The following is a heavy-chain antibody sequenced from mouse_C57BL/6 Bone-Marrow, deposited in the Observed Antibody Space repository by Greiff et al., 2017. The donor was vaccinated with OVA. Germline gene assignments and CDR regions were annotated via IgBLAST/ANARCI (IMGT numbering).Heavy chain of an antibody. CDR2: IYPGDGDT. Sequence: QVQLQQSGAELVKPGASVKISCKASGYAFSSYWMNWVKQRPGKGLEWIGQIYPGDGDTNYNGKFKGKATLTADKSSSTAYMQLSSLTSEDSAVYYCARPLITTVPYWYFDVWGTGTTVTVSS. CDR3: ARPLITTVPYWYFDV. J-gene: IGHJ1*03. CDR1: GYAFSSYW. D-gene: IGHD1-1*01. V-gene: IGHV1-80*01.